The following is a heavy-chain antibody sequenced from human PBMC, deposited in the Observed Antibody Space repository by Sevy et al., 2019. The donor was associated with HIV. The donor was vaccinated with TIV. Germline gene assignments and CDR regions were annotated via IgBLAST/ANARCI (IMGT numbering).Heavy chain of an antibody. CDR1: GGSISSSSYY. CDR3: ARRITMVRGVIHRFYYFDY. Sequence: SETLSLTYTVSGGSISSSSYYWGWIRQPPGKGLEWIGSIYYSGSTYYNPSLKSRVTISVDTSKNQFSLKLSSVTAADTAVYYCARRITMVRGVIHRFYYFDYWGQGTLVTVSS. D-gene: IGHD3-10*01. CDR2: IYYSGST. J-gene: IGHJ4*02. V-gene: IGHV4-39*01.